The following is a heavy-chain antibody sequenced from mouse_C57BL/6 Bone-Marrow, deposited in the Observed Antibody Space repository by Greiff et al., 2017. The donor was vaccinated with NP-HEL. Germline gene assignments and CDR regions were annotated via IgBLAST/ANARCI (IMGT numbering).Heavy chain of an antibody. J-gene: IGHJ1*03. CDR2: IYPRDGST. CDR3: AREGVYYGSSYWYFDV. V-gene: IGHV1-78*01. CDR1: GYTFTDHT. D-gene: IGHD1-1*01. Sequence: VQVVESDAELVKPGASVKISCKVSGYTFTDHTIHWMKQRPEQGLEWIGYIYPRDGSTKYNEKFKGKATLTADKSSSTAYMQLNSLTSEDSAVYFCAREGVYYGSSYWYFDVWGTGTTVTVSS.